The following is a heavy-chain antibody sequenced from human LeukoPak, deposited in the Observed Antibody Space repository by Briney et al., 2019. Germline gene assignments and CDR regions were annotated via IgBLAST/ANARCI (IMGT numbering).Heavy chain of an antibody. CDR3: ARDRYFGILGASSYGMDV. J-gene: IGHJ6*02. CDR1: GFTFSNAW. Sequence: GGSLRLSCAASGFTFSNAWMNWVRQAPGKGLEWVGRIKNKIASGTRDYDAPVIGRFTISRDDSKNTLFLQMNSLKTEDTAVYYCARDRYFGILGASSYGMDVWGQGTTVTVSS. D-gene: IGHD1-26*01. V-gene: IGHV3-15*01. CDR2: IKNKIASGTR.